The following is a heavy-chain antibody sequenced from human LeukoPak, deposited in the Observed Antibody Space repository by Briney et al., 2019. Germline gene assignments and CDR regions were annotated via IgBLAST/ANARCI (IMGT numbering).Heavy chain of an antibody. CDR3: ARERLHLGFDY. Sequence: ASVKVSCKASGYTFTSYYMHWVRQAPGQGLEWMGIINPSGGSTSYAQKFQGRVTMTRDMSTSTDYMELSSLRSEDTAVYYCARERLHLGFDYWGQGTLVTVSS. D-gene: IGHD4-11*01. CDR1: GYTFTSYY. CDR2: INPSGGST. V-gene: IGHV1-46*01. J-gene: IGHJ4*02.